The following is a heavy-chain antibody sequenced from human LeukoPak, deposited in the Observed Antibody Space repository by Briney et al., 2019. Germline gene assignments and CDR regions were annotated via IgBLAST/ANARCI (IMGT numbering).Heavy chain of an antibody. CDR2: INHSGGT. J-gene: IGHJ5*02. CDR3: ARHRYCSGGSCRNWFDP. Sequence: PSETLSLTCAVYGGSFSGYYWSWIRQPPGKGLEWIGEINHSGGTNYNPSLKSRVTISVDTSKNQFSLKLSSVTAADTAVYYCARHRYCSGGSCRNWFDPWGQGTLVTVSS. D-gene: IGHD2-15*01. CDR1: GGSFSGYY. V-gene: IGHV4-34*01.